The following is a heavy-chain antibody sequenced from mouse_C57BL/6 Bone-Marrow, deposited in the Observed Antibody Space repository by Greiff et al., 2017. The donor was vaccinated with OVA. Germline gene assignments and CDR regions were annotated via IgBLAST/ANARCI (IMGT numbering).Heavy chain of an antibody. D-gene: IGHD2-3*01. CDR2: ISNGGGST. CDR1: GFTFSDYY. Sequence: DVKLVESGGGLVQPGGSLKLSCAASGFTFSDYYMYWVRQTPEKRLEWVAYISNGGGSTYYPDTVKGRFTISRDNAKNTLYLQMRRLKSEDTAMYYCARRSDGYYAMDYWGQGTSVTVSS. V-gene: IGHV5-12*01. J-gene: IGHJ4*01. CDR3: ARRSDGYYAMDY.